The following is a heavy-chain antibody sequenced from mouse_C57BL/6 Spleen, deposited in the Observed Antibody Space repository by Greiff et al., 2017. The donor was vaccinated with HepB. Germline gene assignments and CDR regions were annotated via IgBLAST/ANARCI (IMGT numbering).Heavy chain of an antibody. V-gene: IGHV3-6*01. CDR1: GYSITSGYY. Sequence: VQLKQSGPGLVKPSQSLSLTCSVTGYSITSGYYWNWIRQFPGNKREWMGYISYDGSNNYNPSLKNRISITRDTSKNQFFLKLNSVTTEDTATYYCARVDYDEGVYAMDYWGQGTSVTVSS. CDR2: ISYDGSN. J-gene: IGHJ4*01. CDR3: ARVDYDEGVYAMDY. D-gene: IGHD2-4*01.